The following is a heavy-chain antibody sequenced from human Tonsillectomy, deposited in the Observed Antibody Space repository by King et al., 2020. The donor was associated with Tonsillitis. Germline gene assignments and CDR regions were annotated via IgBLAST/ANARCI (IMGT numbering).Heavy chain of an antibody. J-gene: IGHJ6*03. V-gene: IGHV3-9*01. Sequence: QLVQSGGGLVQPGRSLRLSCAASGFTYDDYAMHWVRHAPGKGLEWVSGISWNSGNIGYADSVKGRFTISRDNAKNSLYLQMNSLRAEDTALYYCAKDGTSYYYYYMDVWGKGTTVTVSS. CDR1: GFTYDDYA. CDR3: AKDGTSYYYYYMDV. CDR2: ISWNSGNI.